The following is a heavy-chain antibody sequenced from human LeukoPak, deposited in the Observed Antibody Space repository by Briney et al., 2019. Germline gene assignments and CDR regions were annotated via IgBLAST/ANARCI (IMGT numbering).Heavy chain of an antibody. CDR3: ARQDIVVVPAAIPR. CDR2: INPNNGGT. CDR1: GYTFIGYY. J-gene: IGHJ4*02. D-gene: IGHD2-2*02. Sequence: GASVKVSCKASGYTFIGYYIHWVRQAPGQGLEWMGWINPNNGGTNYAQKFQGRVTMTRDTSKNQFSLKLSSVTAADTAVYYCARQDIVVVPAAIPRWGQGTLVTVSS. V-gene: IGHV1-2*02.